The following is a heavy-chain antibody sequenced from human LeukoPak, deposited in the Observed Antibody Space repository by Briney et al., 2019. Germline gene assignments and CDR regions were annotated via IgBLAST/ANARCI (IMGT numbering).Heavy chain of an antibody. CDR2: IYYSGST. V-gene: IGHV4-30-4*08. Sequence: SETLSLTCSLSGGSITSTTYYWSWIRQPPGKGLEWIGYIYYSGSTYYNPSLKSRVTISVDTSKNQFSLKLSSVTAADTAVHYCARDSGVYCSSTSCYGLDPWGQGTLVTVSS. CDR1: GGSITSTTYY. D-gene: IGHD2-2*01. J-gene: IGHJ5*02. CDR3: ARDSGVYCSSTSCYGLDP.